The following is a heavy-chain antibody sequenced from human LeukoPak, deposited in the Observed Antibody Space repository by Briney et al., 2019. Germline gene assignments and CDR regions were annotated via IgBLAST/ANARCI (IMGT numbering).Heavy chain of an antibody. J-gene: IGHJ3*02. CDR2: IYYSGST. CDR3: ASRTYCGGDCYSLDAFDI. Sequence: KPSETLSLTCTVSGGSISSYYWSWIRQPPGKGLEWIGYIYYSGSTNYNPSLKSRVTISVDTSKNQFSLKLSSVTAADTAVYYCASRTYCGGDCYSLDAFDIWGQGTMVTVSS. D-gene: IGHD2-21*02. CDR1: GGSISSYY. V-gene: IGHV4-59*01.